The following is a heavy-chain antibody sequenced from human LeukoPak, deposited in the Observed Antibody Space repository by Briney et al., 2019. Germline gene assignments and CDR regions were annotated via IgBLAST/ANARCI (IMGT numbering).Heavy chain of an antibody. Sequence: GASVKVSCKASGGTFSSYAISWVRQAPGQGLEWMGWINPNSGGTNYAQKFQGWVTMTRDTSISTAYMELSRLRSDDTAVYYCAREDPLTGVFDYWGQGTLVTVSS. V-gene: IGHV1-2*04. J-gene: IGHJ4*02. D-gene: IGHD7-27*01. CDR1: GGTFSSYA. CDR3: AREDPLTGVFDY. CDR2: INPNSGGT.